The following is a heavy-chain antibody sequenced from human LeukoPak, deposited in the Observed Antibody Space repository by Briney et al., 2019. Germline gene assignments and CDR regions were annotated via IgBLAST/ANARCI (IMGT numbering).Heavy chain of an antibody. CDR3: ARVPPPTVRYFDPGVIDY. Sequence: GGSLRLSCAASGFTFSDYYMSWIRQAPGKGLEWVSYISSSGSTIYYADSVKGRFTISRDNAKNSLSLQMNSLRAEDTAVYYSARVPPPTVRYFDPGVIDYWGQGTLVTVSS. D-gene: IGHD3-9*01. CDR2: ISSSGSTI. J-gene: IGHJ4*02. CDR1: GFTFSDYY. V-gene: IGHV3-11*04.